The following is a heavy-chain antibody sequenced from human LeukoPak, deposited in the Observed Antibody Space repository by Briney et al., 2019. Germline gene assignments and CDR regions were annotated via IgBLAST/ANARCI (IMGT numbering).Heavy chain of an antibody. CDR1: GGSFSGYY. J-gene: IGHJ4*02. V-gene: IGHV4-34*01. CDR2: INHSGST. CDR3: ARALITMVRGVKFDY. D-gene: IGHD3-10*01. Sequence: SETLSLTCAVYGGSFSGYYWSWLRQPPGKGLEWIGEINHSGSTNYNPSLKSRVTISVDTSKNQFSLKLSSVTAADTAVYYCARALITMVRGVKFDYWGQGTLVTVSS.